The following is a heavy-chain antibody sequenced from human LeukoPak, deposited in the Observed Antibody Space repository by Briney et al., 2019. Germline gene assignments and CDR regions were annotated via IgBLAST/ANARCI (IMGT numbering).Heavy chain of an antibody. J-gene: IGHJ4*02. CDR1: GFTLSNYG. V-gene: IGHV3-30*02. CDR2: IRNDGGYT. D-gene: IGHD3-10*01. Sequence: PGGSLRLSCAASGFTLSNYGLHWVRQAPCKGLECASFIRNDGGYTFYADSVTGRFTISRDNSKSTLYLQMNSLLIEDTAVYYCARDGDTAIRGVNFDYWSQGTLVTVSS. CDR3: ARDGDTAIRGVNFDY.